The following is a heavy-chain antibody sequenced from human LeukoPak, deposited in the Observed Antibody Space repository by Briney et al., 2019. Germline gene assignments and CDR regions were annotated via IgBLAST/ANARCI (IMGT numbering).Heavy chain of an antibody. V-gene: IGHV1-18*01. J-gene: IGHJ4*02. CDR3: ARDWGTTVTLGFDY. D-gene: IGHD4-17*01. CDR2: ISAYNGNT. Sequence: ASVKVTCKSSGYTFTRYGISWVRQAPGQGLEWMGWISAYNGNTNYAQKLQGRVTMTTDTSTSTAYMELRSVRSDDTAVYYCARDWGTTVTLGFDYWGQGTLVTVSS. CDR1: GYTFTRYG.